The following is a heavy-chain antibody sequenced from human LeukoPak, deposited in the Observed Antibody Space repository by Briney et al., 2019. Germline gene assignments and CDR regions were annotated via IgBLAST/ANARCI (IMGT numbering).Heavy chain of an antibody. CDR3: ARDTLVVVPAAMTLLRYFD. Sequence: GGSLRLSCAASGFTFSSYEMNWVRQAPGKGLEWVSYISSSGSTIYYADSVKGRFTISRDNAKNSLYLQMNSLRAEDTVVYYCARDTLVVVPAAMTLLRYFDWGQGTLVTVST. CDR2: ISSSGSTI. V-gene: IGHV3-48*03. J-gene: IGHJ4*02. D-gene: IGHD2-2*01. CDR1: GFTFSSYE.